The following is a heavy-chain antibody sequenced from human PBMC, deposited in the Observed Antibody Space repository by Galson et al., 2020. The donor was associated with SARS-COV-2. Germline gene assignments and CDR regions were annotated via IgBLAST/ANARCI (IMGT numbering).Heavy chain of an antibody. CDR2: ISYDGSNK. Sequence: GGSLRLSCAASGFTFSSYAMHWVRQAPGKGLEWVAVISYDGSNKYYADSVKGRFTISRDNSKNTLYLQMNSLRAEDTAVYYCARDLHYLPPTDYWGQGTLVTVSS. V-gene: IGHV3-30-3*01. CDR1: GFTFSSYA. J-gene: IGHJ4*02. D-gene: IGHD3-10*01. CDR3: ARDLHYLPPTDY.